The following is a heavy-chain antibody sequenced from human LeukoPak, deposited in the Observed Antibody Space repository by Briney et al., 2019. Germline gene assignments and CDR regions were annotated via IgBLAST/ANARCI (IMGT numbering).Heavy chain of an antibody. D-gene: IGHD2-2*01. CDR3: ARSDRLVPAALEYYFDY. Sequence: SETLSLTCTVSGYSISSGYYWGWIRQPPGKGLEWIGSIYHSGSTYYNPSLKSRVTISVDTSKNQFSLKLSSVTAADTAVSYCARSDRLVPAALEYYFDYRGQGTLVTVSS. CDR2: IYHSGST. V-gene: IGHV4-38-2*02. CDR1: GYSISSGYY. J-gene: IGHJ4*02.